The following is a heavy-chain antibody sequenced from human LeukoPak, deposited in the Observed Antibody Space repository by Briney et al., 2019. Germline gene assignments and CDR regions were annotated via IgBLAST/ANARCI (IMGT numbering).Heavy chain of an antibody. V-gene: IGHV3-7*02. D-gene: IGHD6-13*01. CDR3: AGHNPYSSGWYCFDD. CDR1: GFSFSSYW. CDR2: IKQDGSEK. J-gene: IGHJ4*02. Sequence: GGSLRLSCAASGFSFSSYWMSWVRQAPGKGLEWVANIKQDGSEKYYVDSVKGRFTISRDNAKNSLYLQMNSLRAEDTAVYYCAGHNPYSSGWYCFDDWGQGTLVTVSS.